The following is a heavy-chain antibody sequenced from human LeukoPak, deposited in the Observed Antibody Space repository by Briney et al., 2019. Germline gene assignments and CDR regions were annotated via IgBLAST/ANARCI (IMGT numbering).Heavy chain of an antibody. D-gene: IGHD5-24*01. J-gene: IGHJ4*02. Sequence: SETPSLTCAVYGGSFSAYYWSWIRQPPGKGLEWIGEINHSGSTNHNPSLKSRVTISVDTSKNEFSLKLSSVSAADTAVYYCASVEMATTNFNCWGQGALVTVSS. V-gene: IGHV4-34*01. CDR2: INHSGST. CDR3: ASVEMATTNFNC. CDR1: GGSFSAYY.